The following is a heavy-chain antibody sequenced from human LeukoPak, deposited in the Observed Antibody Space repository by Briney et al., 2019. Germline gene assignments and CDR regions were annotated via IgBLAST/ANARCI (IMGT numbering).Heavy chain of an antibody. D-gene: IGHD1-26*01. CDR3: ARRPTTNFDF. J-gene: IGHJ4*02. CDR2: IYPDDSDA. Sequence: GESLKISCKASGYKFSNYWIAWVRQMPGKGLEWMGTIYPDDSDARYSPSLQGQVTLSVAKSVTTAYLQWSSLKASDTAIYYCARRPTTNFDFWGQGTLVTVSS. CDR1: GYKFSNYW. V-gene: IGHV5-51*01.